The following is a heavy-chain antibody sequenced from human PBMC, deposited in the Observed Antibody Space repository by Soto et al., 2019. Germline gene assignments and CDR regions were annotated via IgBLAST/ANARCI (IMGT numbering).Heavy chain of an antibody. V-gene: IGHV1-69*12. Sequence: QVQLVQSGAEVKKPGSSVKVSCKASGGTFSSYAISWVRQAPGQGLEWMGGIIPIFGTANDAQKFQGRVTSTADESTSTAYMELSSLRSEDTAVYYCARVMATVTTLDYYYYGMDVWGQGTTVTVSS. CDR2: IIPIFGTA. CDR1: GGTFSSYA. CDR3: ARVMATVTTLDYYYYGMDV. D-gene: IGHD4-17*01. J-gene: IGHJ6*02.